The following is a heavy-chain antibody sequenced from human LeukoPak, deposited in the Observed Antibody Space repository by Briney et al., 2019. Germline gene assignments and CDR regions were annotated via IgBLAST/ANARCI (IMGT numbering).Heavy chain of an antibody. CDR2: INWNGGST. J-gene: IGHJ4*02. CDR3: ARDPYSNNFFDY. CDR1: RFSFDDYG. D-gene: IGHD4-11*01. Sequence: GGSLRLSCAASRFSFDDYGMSWVRQAPGRGLEWVSGINWNGGSTGYADSVKGRFTISRDNAKNTLYLQMSSLRAKDTAVYYCARDPYSNNFFDYWGQGTLVTVSS. V-gene: IGHV3-20*04.